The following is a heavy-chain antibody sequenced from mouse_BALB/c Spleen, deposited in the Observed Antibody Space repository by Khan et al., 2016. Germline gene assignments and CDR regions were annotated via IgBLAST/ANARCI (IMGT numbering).Heavy chain of an antibody. CDR3: TRDAMDY. CDR2: VNPNNGVT. CDR1: GYSFSGYY. Sequence: VQLQESGPDLVKPGASVKMSCKASGYSFSGYYMYWVKQSPGKSLEWIGRVNPNNGVTSYIQKFKGKATLTVDTSSNTAYMQLRSLTSEDTAVYYCTRDAMDYWGQGISVTVSS. J-gene: IGHJ4*01. V-gene: IGHV1-18*01.